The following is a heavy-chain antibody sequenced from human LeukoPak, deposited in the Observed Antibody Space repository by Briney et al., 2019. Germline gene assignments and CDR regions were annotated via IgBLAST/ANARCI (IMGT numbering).Heavy chain of an antibody. D-gene: IGHD6-19*01. CDR3: AKDQTPDSGWSIDY. Sequence: GGSLRLSCAASGFTVSSNYMSWVRQAPGKGLEWVSAIIGTDGRTYYADSVRGRFTISRDSSKNTVYLQMNSLRVEDTAVYYCAKDQTPDSGWSIDYWGQGTLVTVSS. CDR1: GFTVSSNY. J-gene: IGHJ4*02. V-gene: IGHV3-23*01. CDR2: IIGTDGRT.